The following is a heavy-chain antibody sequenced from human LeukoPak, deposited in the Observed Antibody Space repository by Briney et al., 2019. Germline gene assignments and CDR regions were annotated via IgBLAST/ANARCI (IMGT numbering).Heavy chain of an antibody. Sequence: VGSLRLSCAASGFTFSDYAMHWVRQAPGKGLEWVAFISYDGSNKYYADSLKGRFTISRDNSKNTLYLQMNSLRADDTAVYYCARDDWGFDPWGQGTLVTVSS. J-gene: IGHJ5*02. V-gene: IGHV3-30-3*01. CDR2: ISYDGSNK. CDR1: GFTFSDYA. CDR3: ARDDWGFDP. D-gene: IGHD2-21*01.